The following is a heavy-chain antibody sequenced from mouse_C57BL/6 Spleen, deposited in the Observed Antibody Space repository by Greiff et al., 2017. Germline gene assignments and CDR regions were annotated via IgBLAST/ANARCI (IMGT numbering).Heavy chain of an antibody. CDR1: GFTFSDAW. D-gene: IGHD1-1*01. J-gene: IGHJ4*01. V-gene: IGHV6-6*01. CDR2: IRNKANNHAT. CDR3: PRVVDAMDY. Sequence: EVKVEEPGGGLVQPGGSMKLSCAASGFTFSDAWMDWVRQSPEKGLEWVAEIRNKANNHATYDAESVKGRFTISRDDSKSNIYLHMNSLKAEDTDIYYSPRVVDAMDYWGQGTSVTVSS.